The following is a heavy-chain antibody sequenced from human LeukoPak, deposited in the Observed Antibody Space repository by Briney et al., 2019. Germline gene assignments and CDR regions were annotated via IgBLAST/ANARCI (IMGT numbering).Heavy chain of an antibody. V-gene: IGHV4-34*01. D-gene: IGHD2-2*01. CDR1: GGSFSGYY. J-gene: IGHJ5*02. Sequence: PSETLSLTCAVYGGSFSGYYWSWIRQPPGKGLEWIGEINHSGSTNYNPSLKSRVTISVDTSKNQFSLKLSSVTAADTAVYYCARGPIVPAADGFPGWFDPWGQGTLVTVSS. CDR3: ARGPIVPAADGFPGWFDP. CDR2: INHSGST.